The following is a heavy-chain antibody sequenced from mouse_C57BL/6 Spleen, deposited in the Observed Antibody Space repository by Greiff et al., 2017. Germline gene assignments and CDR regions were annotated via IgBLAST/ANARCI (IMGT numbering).Heavy chain of an antibody. CDR1: GFSLTSYG. CDR3: AKFSYDDDPYYYAMDY. J-gene: IGHJ4*01. Sequence: QVQLKESGPGLVQPSQSLSITCTVSGFSLTSYGVHWVRQSPGKGLEWLGRIWRGGSTDYNAAFMSRLGITKDNSKIQVFFKMNSLQADDTAIYYCAKFSYDDDPYYYAMDYWGQGTSVTVSS. V-gene: IGHV2-5*01. CDR2: IWRGGST. D-gene: IGHD2-4*01.